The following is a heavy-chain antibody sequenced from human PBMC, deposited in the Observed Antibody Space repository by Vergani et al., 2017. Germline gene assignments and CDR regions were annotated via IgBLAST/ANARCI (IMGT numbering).Heavy chain of an antibody. CDR1: GFSPSNPRMG. Sequence: QVTLKESGPVLVKPTETPTLTCTVSGFSPSNPRMGVSWIRQPPGKALEWLAHIFSNDEKSYSTSLKSRLTISKDTSKSQVVLTMTNMDPVDTATYYCALIHVTWADFWSEPNYYYYYGMDVWGQGTTVTVSS. J-gene: IGHJ6*02. CDR2: IFSNDEK. V-gene: IGHV2-26*01. CDR3: ALIHVTWADFWSEPNYYYYYGMDV. D-gene: IGHD3-3*01.